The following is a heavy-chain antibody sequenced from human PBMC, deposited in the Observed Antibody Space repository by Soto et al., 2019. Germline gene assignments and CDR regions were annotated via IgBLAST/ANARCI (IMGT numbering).Heavy chain of an antibody. CDR3: ARTGSWLQSHVDY. CDR1: GFTFSSYA. V-gene: IGHV3-30-3*01. Sequence: GGSLRLSCAASGFTFSSYAMHWVRQAPGKGLEWVAVTSYDGSSRYYADSVKGRFTISRDNSKNTLYLQMNSLRPEDKAVYYCARTGSWLQSHVDYWGPGTLATVSS. D-gene: IGHD1-26*01. CDR2: TSYDGSSR. J-gene: IGHJ4*01.